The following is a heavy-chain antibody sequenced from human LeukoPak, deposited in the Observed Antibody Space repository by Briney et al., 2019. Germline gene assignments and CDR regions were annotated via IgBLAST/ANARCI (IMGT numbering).Heavy chain of an antibody. CDR1: GFIFGSYS. D-gene: IGHD2-2*01. J-gene: IGHJ4*02. CDR2: ISGSSTNV. V-gene: IGHV3-48*04. Sequence: GGSLRLSCSASGFIFGSYSMNWVRQAPGKGLQWVSYISGSSTNVFYADSVKGRFTISRDNAKNSLYLQMNSLRAEDTAVYYCAREKCSSTSCPLFDYWGQGTLVTVSS. CDR3: AREKCSSTSCPLFDY.